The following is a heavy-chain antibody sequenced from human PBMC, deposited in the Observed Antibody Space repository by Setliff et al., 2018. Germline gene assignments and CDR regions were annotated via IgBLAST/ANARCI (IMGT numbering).Heavy chain of an antibody. CDR1: GGSISSHY. CDR3: AYGAAGTVDS. D-gene: IGHD6-13*01. V-gene: IGHV3-11*01. CDR2: ISSSGSTI. J-gene: IGHJ4*02. Sequence: LSLTCTVSGGSISSHYWSWIRQPPGKGREWLSYISSSGSTIYYADSVKGRFTISRDNAKNSLYLQMNSLRAEDTAVYYCAYGAAGTVDSWGQGTLVTVSS.